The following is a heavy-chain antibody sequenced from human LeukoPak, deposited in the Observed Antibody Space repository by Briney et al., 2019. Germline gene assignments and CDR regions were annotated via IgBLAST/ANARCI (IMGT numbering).Heavy chain of an antibody. CDR3: ARGSSSYTRGYFHH. V-gene: IGHV3-30*02. CDR2: IRYDGSNK. D-gene: IGHD6-13*01. Sequence: GGSLRLSCTASGFTFGDYAMSWFRQAPGKGLEWVAFIRYDGSNKYYADSVKGRFTISRDNGQNTLFLQMNSLRAEDTAVYYCARGSSSYTRGYFHHWGQGTLVTVSS. CDR1: GFTFGDYA. J-gene: IGHJ1*01.